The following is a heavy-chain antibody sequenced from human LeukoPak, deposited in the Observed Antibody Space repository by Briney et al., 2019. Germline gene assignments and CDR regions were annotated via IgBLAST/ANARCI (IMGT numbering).Heavy chain of an antibody. CDR2: IKSDGSEK. Sequence: GGSLRLSCAASGFTFSTFWMSWVRQAPGKGLEWVANIKSDGSEKYYVDSMKGRFNVSRDNAKNSLYLQMDSLRAEDTAVYYCARGGTFVSDYWGQGTLVTVFS. V-gene: IGHV3-7*01. CDR3: ARGGTFVSDY. CDR1: GFTFSTFW. J-gene: IGHJ4*02. D-gene: IGHD1-1*01.